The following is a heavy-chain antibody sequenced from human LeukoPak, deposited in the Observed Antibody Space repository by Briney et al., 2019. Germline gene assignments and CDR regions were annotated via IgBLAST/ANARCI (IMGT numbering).Heavy chain of an antibody. V-gene: IGHV4-39*07. CDR2: IYYSGST. CDR3: ARERRYYDSSGYPNRYNWFDP. CDR1: GASISSSTYY. D-gene: IGHD3-22*01. J-gene: IGHJ5*02. Sequence: PSETLSLTCTVSGASISSSTYYWGWIRQPPGKGLEWIGSIYYSGSTYYNPSLKSRVTISVDTSKNQFSLKLSSVTAADTAVYYCARERRYYDSSGYPNRYNWFDPWGQGTLVTVSS.